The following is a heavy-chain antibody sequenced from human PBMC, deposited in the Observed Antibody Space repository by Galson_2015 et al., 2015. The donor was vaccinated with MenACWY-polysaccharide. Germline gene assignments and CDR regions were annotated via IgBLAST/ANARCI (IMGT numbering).Heavy chain of an antibody. CDR1: GFTFRVYA. CDR3: ARDGTRGGDSRAFDI. CDR2: IPYDGSSK. V-gene: IGHV3-30-3*01. D-gene: IGHD2-21*02. Sequence: SLRLSCAASGFTFRVYAMHWVRQAPGKGLEWVALIPYDGSSKYYADSVKGRFTISRDNSKNTVFLQMNSLRPEDTAVYYCARDGTRGGDSRAFDIWGQGTMVTASS. J-gene: IGHJ3*02.